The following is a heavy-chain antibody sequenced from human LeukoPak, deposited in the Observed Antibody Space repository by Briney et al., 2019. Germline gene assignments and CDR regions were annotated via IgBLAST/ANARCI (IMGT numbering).Heavy chain of an antibody. CDR3: AAGGGWDPSFGVVTHIDA. CDR2: IENDGHGI. CDR1: GFTFSGYW. J-gene: IGHJ6*03. V-gene: IGHV3-74*01. Sequence: GGSLRLSCAASGFTFSGYWMHWVRQGPEKGLEFVSRIENDGHGIIYADSVKGRFTTSRDNAKNTLYLQMNSLRVEDTAVYYCAAGGGWDPSFGVVTHIDAWGKGTTVAVS. D-gene: IGHD3-3*01.